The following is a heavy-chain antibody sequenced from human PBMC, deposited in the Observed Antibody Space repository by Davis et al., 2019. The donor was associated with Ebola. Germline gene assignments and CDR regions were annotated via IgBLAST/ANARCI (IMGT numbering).Heavy chain of an antibody. V-gene: IGHV5-10-1*01. CDR2: IDPRDSQT. Sequence: GESLKISCRASRYSFTSYWITWVRQLPGKGLEWIGRIDPRDSQTNYSPSFQGHVTISIDKSISTAYLQWSSLKASDTAMYYCARQGSYYYYYYGMDVWGKGTTVTVSS. CDR1: RYSFTSYW. D-gene: IGHD3-10*01. CDR3: ARQGSYYYYYYGMDV. J-gene: IGHJ6*04.